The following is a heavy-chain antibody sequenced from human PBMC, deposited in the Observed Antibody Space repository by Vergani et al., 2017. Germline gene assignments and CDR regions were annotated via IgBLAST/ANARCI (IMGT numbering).Heavy chain of an antibody. CDR1: GGSISSYY. V-gene: IGHV4-59*01. J-gene: IGHJ4*02. Sequence: QVQLQESGPGLVKPSETLSLTCTVSGGSISSYYWSWIRQPPGKGLEWNGYIYYSGSTNYNPSLKSRVTISVDTSKNQFSLKLSSVTAADTAVYYCARGPLWFGEFSFDYWGQGTLVTVSS. CDR3: ARGPLWFGEFSFDY. CDR2: IYYSGST. D-gene: IGHD3-10*01.